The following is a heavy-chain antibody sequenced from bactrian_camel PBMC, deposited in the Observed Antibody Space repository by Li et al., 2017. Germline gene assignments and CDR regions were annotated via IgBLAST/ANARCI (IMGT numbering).Heavy chain of an antibody. V-gene: IGHV3S55*01. Sequence: QLVESGGGSVQAGGSLTLSCAASGYTYRPYHMGWYRLAPGNECELVSTLSGDGNTYYADSVKGRFTISQDNAQNTVHLQMNSLKPDDTARYYCAASVSALCFIGVCGASWSREDIFRHWGPGTQVTVS. CDR3: AASVSALCFIGVCGASWSREDIFRH. CDR1: GYTYRPYH. J-gene: IGHJ4*01. CDR2: LSGDGNT. D-gene: IGHD1*01.